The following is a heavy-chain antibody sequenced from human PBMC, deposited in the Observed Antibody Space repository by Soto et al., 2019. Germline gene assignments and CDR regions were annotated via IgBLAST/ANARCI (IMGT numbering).Heavy chain of an antibody. CDR2: IIPILGIA. CDR3: ATTSSMANYDFWSTDAFDI. J-gene: IGHJ3*02. CDR1: GGTFSSYT. V-gene: IGHV1-69*02. D-gene: IGHD3-3*01. Sequence: QVQLVQSGAEVKKPGSSVKVSCKASGGTFSSYTISWVRQAPGQGLEWMGRIIPILGIANYAQKFQGRVTITADKSTSTAYMELSSLRSEDTAVYYCATTSSMANYDFWSTDAFDIWGQGTMVTVSS.